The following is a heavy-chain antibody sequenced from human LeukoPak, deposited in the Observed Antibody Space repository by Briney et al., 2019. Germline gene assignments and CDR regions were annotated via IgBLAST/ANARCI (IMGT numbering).Heavy chain of an antibody. CDR1: GGSISGWY. D-gene: IGHD6-19*01. V-gene: IGHV4-59*01. CDR2: IYGSGNT. J-gene: IGHJ4*02. CDR3: ARETSLAGFASGLGFNY. Sequence: SQTLSLTCTVSGGSISGWYWSWIRQPPGKGLEWIGYIYGSGNTNYNPSLKSRVTMSIDTSKNQFSLKLTSVTAADTATYYCARETSLAGFASGLGFNYWGQGILVTVSS.